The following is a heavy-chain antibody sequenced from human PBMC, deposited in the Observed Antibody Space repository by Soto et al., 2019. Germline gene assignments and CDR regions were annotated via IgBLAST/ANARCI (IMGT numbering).Heavy chain of an antibody. CDR3: ARGVYGSGNYYTGPSAFDI. CDR2: TIPVFNTA. V-gene: IGHV1-69*06. D-gene: IGHD3-10*01. J-gene: IGHJ3*02. CDR1: GGTLGDHG. Sequence: QVQLEQSGAEVKKPGSSVKVSCKASGGTLGDHGVAWLRQAPGQGLEWMGGTIPVFNTAKYAQKFQGRVTVTADKFTNIAYMELSSLRSEATAFYFCARGVYGSGNYYTGPSAFDIWGQGTMVIVSS.